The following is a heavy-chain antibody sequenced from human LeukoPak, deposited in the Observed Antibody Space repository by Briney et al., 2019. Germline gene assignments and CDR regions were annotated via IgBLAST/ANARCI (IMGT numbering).Heavy chain of an antibody. V-gene: IGHV3-20*01. D-gene: IGHD6-6*01. CDR2: INWNGGST. J-gene: IGHJ4*02. CDR1: GFTFDDYG. Sequence: GGSLRLSCAASGFTFDDYGMSWVRQAPGKGLEWVSGINWNGGSTGYADSVKGRFTISRDNAKNSLYLQMNSLRAEDTALYHCARGSSYSSSSGVDYWGQGTLVTVSS. CDR3: ARGSSYSSSSGVDY.